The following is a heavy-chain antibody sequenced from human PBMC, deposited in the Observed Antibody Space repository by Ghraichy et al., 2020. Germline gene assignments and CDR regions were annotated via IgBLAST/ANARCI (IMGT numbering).Heavy chain of an antibody. D-gene: IGHD6-6*01. CDR3: AKDPIPLYSSSGRWFDP. J-gene: IGHJ5*02. V-gene: IGHV3-23*01. Sequence: GESLNISCAASGFTFSSYAMSGVRQAPGKGLEWVSAISGSGGSTYYADSVKGRFTISRDNSKNTLYLQMNSLRAEDTAVYYCAKDPIPLYSSSGRWFDPWGQGTLVTVSS. CDR2: ISGSGGST. CDR1: GFTFSSYA.